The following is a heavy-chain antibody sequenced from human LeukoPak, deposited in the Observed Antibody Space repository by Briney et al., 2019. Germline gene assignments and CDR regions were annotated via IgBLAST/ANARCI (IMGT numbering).Heavy chain of an antibody. Sequence: PGTSLRLSCEVSGLSFSSYAMHWVRQAPGKGLEWVAVIRHDETKEYYADSVQGRFTISRDTPNNMLYLQMNNMRAEDTAVYYCAIEYTPSSPRGELDSWGQGTLVIVSS. V-gene: IGHV3-33*03. J-gene: IGHJ4*02. D-gene: IGHD6-6*01. CDR2: IRHDETKE. CDR3: AIEYTPSSPRGELDS. CDR1: GLSFSSYA.